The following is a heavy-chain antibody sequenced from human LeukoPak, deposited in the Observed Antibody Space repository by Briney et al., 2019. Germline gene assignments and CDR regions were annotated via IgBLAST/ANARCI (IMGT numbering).Heavy chain of an antibody. V-gene: IGHV4-59*12. CDR2: IYYSGST. CDR3: ARDREVGATGYYFDY. CDR1: GGSISSYY. D-gene: IGHD1-26*01. J-gene: IGHJ4*02. Sequence: SETLSLTCTVSGGSISSYYWSWIRQPPGKGLEWIGNIYYSGSTNYNPSLKSRVTISLDTSKNHFSLRLSSVTAADTAVYYCARDREVGATGYYFDYWGQGTLVTVSS.